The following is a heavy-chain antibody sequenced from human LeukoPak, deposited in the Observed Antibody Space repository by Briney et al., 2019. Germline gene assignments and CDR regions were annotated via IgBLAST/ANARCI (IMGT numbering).Heavy chain of an antibody. CDR1: GYTFTGYY. J-gene: IGHJ4*02. CDR3: ARGYDFWSGYPYYFDY. Sequence: ASVKVSCKASGYTFTGYYMHWARQPPGQGLEWMGWINPNSGGTNYAQKFQGRVTMTRDTSISTAYMELGRLRSDDTAVYYCARGYDFWSGYPYYFDYWGQGTLVTVSS. CDR2: INPNSGGT. V-gene: IGHV1-2*02. D-gene: IGHD3-3*01.